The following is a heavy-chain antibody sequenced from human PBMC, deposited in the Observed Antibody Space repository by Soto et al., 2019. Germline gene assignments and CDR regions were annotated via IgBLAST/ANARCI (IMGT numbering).Heavy chain of an antibody. D-gene: IGHD2-2*01. CDR3: ARPLGQLLDDAFDI. CDR1: GYSFTNYW. Sequence: EVQLVQSGAEVKKPGESLKISCKGSGYSFTNYWIAWVRQMPGKGLECMGIIYPGDSDTRYSPSFQGQVTISADKSISTAYLQWSNLRASDTAMYCCARPLGQLLDDAFDIWGRGTMVTVSS. J-gene: IGHJ3*02. CDR2: IYPGDSDT. V-gene: IGHV5-51*03.